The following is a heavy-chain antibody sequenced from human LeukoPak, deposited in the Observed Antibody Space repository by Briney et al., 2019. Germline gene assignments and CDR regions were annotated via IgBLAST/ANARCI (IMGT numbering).Heavy chain of an antibody. J-gene: IGHJ5*02. CDR2: IRYDGSNK. V-gene: IGHV3-30*02. CDR1: GFTFSSYG. CDR3: AKVGDCGANWFDP. D-gene: IGHD2-21*02. Sequence: GGSLRLSCAASGFTFSSYGMHWVRQAPGKGLEWVAFIRYDGSNKYYADSVKGRFTISRDNSKNTLYLQMNSLRAEDTAVSYCAKVGDCGANWFDPWGQGTLVTVSS.